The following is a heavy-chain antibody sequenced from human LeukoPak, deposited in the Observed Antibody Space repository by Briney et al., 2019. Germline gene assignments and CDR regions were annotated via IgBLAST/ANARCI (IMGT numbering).Heavy chain of an antibody. J-gene: IGHJ4*02. V-gene: IGHV3-48*04. CDR1: GFTFSSYA. D-gene: IGHD2-2*01. CDR2: ISSSSSTI. CDR3: ARVGIVVVPAAHGADY. Sequence: GGSLRLSCAASGFTFSSYAMSWVRQAPGKGLEWVSYISSSSSTIYYADSVKGRFTISRDNAKNSLYLQMNSLRAEDTAVYYCARVGIVVVPAAHGADYWGQGTLVTVSS.